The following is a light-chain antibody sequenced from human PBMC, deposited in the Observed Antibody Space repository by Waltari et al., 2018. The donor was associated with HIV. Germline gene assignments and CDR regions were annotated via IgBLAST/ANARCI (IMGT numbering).Light chain of an antibody. CDR1: NYTIGAGYG. V-gene: IGLV1-40*01. J-gene: IGLJ2*01. CDR3: QSYDSSLNVI. CDR2: DIN. Sequence: QSVLTQTPSVSGAPGQRVTISCTGSNYTIGAGYGVHWYQHLPGAAPKLLIYDINNRPSGVPDRFSGSKSGTSASLAITGLQVEDEGDYFCQSYDSSLNVIFGGGTKLTVL.